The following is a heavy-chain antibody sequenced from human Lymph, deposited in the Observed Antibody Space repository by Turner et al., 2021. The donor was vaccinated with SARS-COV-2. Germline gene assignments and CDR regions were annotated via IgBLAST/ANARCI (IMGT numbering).Heavy chain of an antibody. CDR1: GFTFSSYG. Sequence: VQLVESGGGVVQPGRSLRPPCAASGFTFSSYGMHWVRQAPGKGLEWVAVIWYDGSNKYYADSVKGRFTISRDNSKNTLYLQMNSLRAEDTAVYYCARVKGYNGYDLRYYYGMDVWGQGTTVTVSS. J-gene: IGHJ6*02. CDR2: IWYDGSNK. CDR3: ARVKGYNGYDLRYYYGMDV. D-gene: IGHD5-12*01. V-gene: IGHV3-33*01.